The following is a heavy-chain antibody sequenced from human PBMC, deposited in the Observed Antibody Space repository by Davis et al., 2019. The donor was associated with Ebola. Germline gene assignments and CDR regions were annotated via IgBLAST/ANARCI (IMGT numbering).Heavy chain of an antibody. CDR3: ARTSIVGTTTTASDI. CDR1: GYTFTNSS. V-gene: IGHV1-18*01. D-gene: IGHD1-26*01. J-gene: IGHJ3*02. Sequence: ASVKVSCKASGYTFTNSSIRWVRQAPRQGLEWMGWISAYNGNTAYAQILQGRVTMTTDTSTGTAYMELRSLRSDDTAVYFCARTSIVGTTTTASDIWGQGTMVTVSS. CDR2: ISAYNGNT.